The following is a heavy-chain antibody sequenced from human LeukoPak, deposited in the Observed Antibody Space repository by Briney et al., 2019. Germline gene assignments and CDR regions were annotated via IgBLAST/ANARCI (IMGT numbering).Heavy chain of an antibody. J-gene: IGHJ4*02. Sequence: GSLRLSCAASGFTFSSYGIHWVRQAPGKGLDWMAVIWYDRSNKYYADSVKGRFTISRDNSKNTLYLQMNSLRAEDTAVYYCAREAAVAGKGGFDYWGQGTLVTVSS. CDR1: GFTFSSYG. CDR3: AREAAVAGKGGFDY. V-gene: IGHV3-33*01. D-gene: IGHD6-19*01. CDR2: IWYDRSNK.